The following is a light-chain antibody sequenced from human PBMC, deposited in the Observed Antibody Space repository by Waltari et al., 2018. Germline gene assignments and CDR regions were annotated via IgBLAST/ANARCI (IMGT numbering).Light chain of an antibody. CDR2: DAS. CDR3: QQYDNLPFT. Sequence: DIQMTQSPSSLFASVGDRVPITCQASQDISNYLNWYQQKPGKAPKLLIYDASNLETGVPSRFSGSGSGTDFTFTISSLQPEDIATYYCQQYDNLPFTFGPGTKVDIK. CDR1: QDISNY. V-gene: IGKV1-33*01. J-gene: IGKJ3*01.